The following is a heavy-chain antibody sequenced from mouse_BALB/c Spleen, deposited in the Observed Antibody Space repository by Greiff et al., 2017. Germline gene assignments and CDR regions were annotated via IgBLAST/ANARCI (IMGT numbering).Heavy chain of an antibody. D-gene: IGHD2-14*01. J-gene: IGHJ2*01. CDR2: IDPETGGT. CDR1: GYTFTDYE. Sequence: QVQLKQSGAELVRPGASVTLSCKASGYTFTDYEMHWVKQTPVHGLEWIGAIDPETGGTAYNQKFKGKATLTADKSSSTACMELRSLTSEDSAVYYCTRSDRYDGVDYWGQGTTLTVSS. V-gene: IGHV1-15*01. CDR3: TRSDRYDGVDY.